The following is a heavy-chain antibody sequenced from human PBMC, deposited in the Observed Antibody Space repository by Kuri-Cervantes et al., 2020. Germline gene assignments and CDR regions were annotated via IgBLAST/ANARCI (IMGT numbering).Heavy chain of an antibody. CDR2: ISGSGGST. J-gene: IGHJ6*01. CDR3: ANPYYYGSGSYYWDYYYGMAV. CDR1: GFTFSDNY. Sequence: SLMLSCAASGFTFSDNYMSWIRQAQGKGLEWVSAISGSGGSTYYADSVKGRFTISRDNSKNTLYLQMNSLRAEDTAVYYCANPYYYGSGSYYWDYYYGMAVWGQGTTVTVSS. V-gene: IGHV3-23*01. D-gene: IGHD3-10*01.